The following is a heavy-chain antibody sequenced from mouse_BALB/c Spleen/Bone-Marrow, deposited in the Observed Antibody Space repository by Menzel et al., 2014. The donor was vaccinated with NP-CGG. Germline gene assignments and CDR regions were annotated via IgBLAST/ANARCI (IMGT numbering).Heavy chain of an antibody. CDR1: GYVFSTYS. V-gene: IGHV1-80*01. CDR2: IYPGDGDT. CDR3: ARGGISVDY. J-gene: IGHJ2*01. Sequence: VKLMESGAELERPGSSVKISCESSGYVFSTYSINWVKQRPGQGLEWIGQIYPGDGDTDYNGKFKDKATLTADKSSNTAYMQLSSLTSEDSAVYFCARGGISVDYWGQGTTLTVSS.